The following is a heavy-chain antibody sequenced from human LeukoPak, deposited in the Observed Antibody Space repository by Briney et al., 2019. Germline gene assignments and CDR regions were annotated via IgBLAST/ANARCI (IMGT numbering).Heavy chain of an antibody. J-gene: IGHJ4*02. V-gene: IGHV4-38-2*01. Sequence: PSETLSLTCAVSGYSISSGYYWGWIRQPPGKGLEWMGSIYHSGSTYYNPSLKSRVTISVDTSKNQFSLKLSSVTAADTAVYYCARLQPDFDYWGQGTLVTVSS. CDR2: IYHSGST. D-gene: IGHD1-14*01. CDR3: ARLQPDFDY. CDR1: GYSISSGYY.